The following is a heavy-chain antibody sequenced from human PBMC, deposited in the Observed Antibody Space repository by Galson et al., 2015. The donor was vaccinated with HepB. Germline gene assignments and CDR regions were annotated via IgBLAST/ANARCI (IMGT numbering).Heavy chain of an antibody. J-gene: IGHJ4*02. V-gene: IGHV3-73*01. CDR2: IRSKANSYAT. Sequence: SLRLSCAASGFTFSGSAMHWVRQASGKGLEWVGRIRSKANSYATAYAASVKGRFTISRDDSKNTAYLQMNSLKTEDTAVYYCTRDLELLLSLSGSFDYWGQGTLVTVSS. CDR3: TRDLELLLSLSGSFDY. D-gene: IGHD2-15*01. CDR1: GFTFSGSA.